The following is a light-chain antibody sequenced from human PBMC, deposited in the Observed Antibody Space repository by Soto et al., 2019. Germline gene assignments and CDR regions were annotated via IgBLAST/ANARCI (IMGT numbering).Light chain of an antibody. CDR1: QGISSY. J-gene: IGKJ5*01. V-gene: IGKV1-9*01. CDR3: QQLDSYSA. CDR2: AAS. Sequence: DIQLTQSPSFLSASVGDRVTITCRASQGISSYLAGDQQKPAQAPKLLIYAASTLQSGVPSRFSGSGSGTEFTLTISSLQPEDFATYYCQQLDSYSAFGQGTRLEIK.